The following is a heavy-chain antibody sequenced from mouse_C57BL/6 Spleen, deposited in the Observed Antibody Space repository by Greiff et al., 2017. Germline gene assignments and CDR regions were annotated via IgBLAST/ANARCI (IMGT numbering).Heavy chain of an antibody. Sequence: QVQLQQPGAELVMPGASVKLSCKASGYTFTSYWMHWVKQRPGQGLEWIGEIDPSDSYTNYNQKFKGKSTLTVDKSSSTAYMQLSSLTSEDSAVYYCARNDCSSYRYAMDDWGQGTSVTVSS. V-gene: IGHV1-69*01. D-gene: IGHD1-1*01. CDR2: IDPSDSYT. J-gene: IGHJ4*01. CDR3: ARNDCSSYRYAMDD. CDR1: GYTFTSYW.